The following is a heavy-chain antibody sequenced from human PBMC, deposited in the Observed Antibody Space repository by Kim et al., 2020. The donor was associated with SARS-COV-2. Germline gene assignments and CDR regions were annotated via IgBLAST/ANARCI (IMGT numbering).Heavy chain of an antibody. V-gene: IGHV4-39*01. J-gene: IGHJ6*03. D-gene: IGHD2-15*01. CDR3: ARIYSSYFYLDV. Sequence: FSNPSLKSRVTMSADTSKNEVSLRLSSVTAADTAVYYCARIYSSYFYLDVWGKGTSVTVSS.